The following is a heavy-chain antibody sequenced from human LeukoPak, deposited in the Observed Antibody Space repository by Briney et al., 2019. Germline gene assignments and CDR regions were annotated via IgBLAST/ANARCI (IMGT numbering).Heavy chain of an antibody. V-gene: IGHV3-30-3*01. CDR1: GFTFSSYA. D-gene: IGHD6-13*01. J-gene: IGHJ4*02. CDR2: ISYDGNNE. Sequence: GGSLRLSCAASGFTFSSYAVHWVRQAPGKGLEWVTVISYDGNNEYYADSVKGRFTISRDNSKNTLYLQMNSLRAEDTAVYYCARGSYSSSWFFDYWGQGTLVTVSS. CDR3: ARGSYSSSWFFDY.